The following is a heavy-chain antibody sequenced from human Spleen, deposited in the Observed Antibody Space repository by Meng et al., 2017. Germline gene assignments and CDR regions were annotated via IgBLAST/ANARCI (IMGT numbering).Heavy chain of an antibody. D-gene: IGHD2-21*02. Sequence: QAQLVQSGDEEEYPGASVQVVCKTSGYSFTTYGNHWVGQAPGQSLEWMGWVNAASGNTRYSQKFQDRVTINRDTSASSAYMEVSSLRSEDTAVYYCAKSSLHAGTLYFDSWGQGTLVTVSS. V-gene: IGHV1-3*05. CDR2: VNAASGNT. CDR3: AKSSLHAGTLYFDS. CDR1: GYSFTTYG. J-gene: IGHJ4*02.